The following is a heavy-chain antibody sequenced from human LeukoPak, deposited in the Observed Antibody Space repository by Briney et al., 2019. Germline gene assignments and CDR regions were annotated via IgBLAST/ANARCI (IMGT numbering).Heavy chain of an antibody. Sequence: GGSLRLSCAASGFTFSTYGMHWVRQAPGKGLEWVAFIRYDGSHKYYADSVKGRFTISRDNAKNSLYLQMNSLRAEDTAVYYCARDSPVGANFDYWGQGTLVTVSS. D-gene: IGHD1-26*01. V-gene: IGHV3-30*02. CDR2: IRYDGSHK. CDR3: ARDSPVGANFDY. J-gene: IGHJ4*02. CDR1: GFTFSTYG.